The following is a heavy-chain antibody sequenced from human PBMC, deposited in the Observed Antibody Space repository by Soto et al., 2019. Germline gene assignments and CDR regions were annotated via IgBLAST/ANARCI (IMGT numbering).Heavy chain of an antibody. J-gene: IGHJ4*02. D-gene: IGHD1-26*01. Sequence: EVQLVESGGGLVQPGGSLRLSCAASGFAFSSYYMSWVRQAQGKGLEWVANVNEDGSEKYYVDSVKGRFTVSRDNAKKSLYLQMNSLRAEDTAVYYCAKDFTVGAADYYFDYWGQGTLVTVSS. V-gene: IGHV3-7*01. CDR1: GFAFSSYY. CDR2: VNEDGSEK. CDR3: AKDFTVGAADYYFDY.